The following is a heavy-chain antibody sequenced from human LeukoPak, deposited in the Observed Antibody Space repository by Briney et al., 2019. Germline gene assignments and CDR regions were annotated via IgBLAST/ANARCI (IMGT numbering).Heavy chain of an antibody. J-gene: IGHJ3*02. CDR1: GGSIRSYF. D-gene: IGHD5-12*01. CDR3: ARGLVLATDDAFDI. V-gene: IGHV4-59*01. CDR2: IWDTEIT. Sequence: SETLSLTCTVSGGSIRSYFWSWLRQPPGKGLEWIGYIWDTEITDYNPSLKSRVTLSLDTSKNHFSLNLRSVTAADTALYFCARGLVLATDDAFDIWGQGTLVTVSS.